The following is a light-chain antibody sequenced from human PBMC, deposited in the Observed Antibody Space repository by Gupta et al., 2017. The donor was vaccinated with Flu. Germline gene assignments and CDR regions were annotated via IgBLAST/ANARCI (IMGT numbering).Light chain of an antibody. V-gene: IGKV1-9*01. CDR2: AAS. CDR1: QGISTD. CDR3: QQLDSSPVT. Sequence: DIPLTQSPSFLSASVGDRVTITCRASQGISTDLAWYQQKPGKAPKLLIYAASTLQSGVPSRFSGSGSGTEFTLTISSLQPEDFATYYCQQLDSSPVTFGRGTKVEIK. J-gene: IGKJ4*01.